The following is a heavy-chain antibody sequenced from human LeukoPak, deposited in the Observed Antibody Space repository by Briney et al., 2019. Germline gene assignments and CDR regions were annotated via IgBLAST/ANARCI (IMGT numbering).Heavy chain of an antibody. D-gene: IGHD3-22*01. Sequence: PGGSLRLSCAASGFTFSSYEMNWVRQAPGKGLEWVSYISSSGSTIYYADSVKGRFTISRDNAKNSLYLQMNSLRAEDMAVYYCARGYPDSSGYHYWGQGTLVTVSS. J-gene: IGHJ4*02. CDR1: GFTFSSYE. V-gene: IGHV3-48*03. CDR2: ISSSGSTI. CDR3: ARGYPDSSGYHY.